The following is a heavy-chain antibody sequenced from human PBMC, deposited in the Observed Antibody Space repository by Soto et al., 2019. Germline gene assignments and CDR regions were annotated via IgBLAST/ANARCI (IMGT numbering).Heavy chain of an antibody. CDR2: ISGSGGST. J-gene: IGHJ5*02. CDR1: GFTFSSYA. D-gene: IGHD6-19*01. CDR3: AYINESSGWLFDP. Sequence: GGSLRLSCAASGFTFSSYAMSWVRQAPGKGLEWVSAISGSGGSTYYADSVKGRFTISRDNSKNTLYLQMNSLRAEDTAVYYRAYINESSGWLFDPWGQGTLVTVSS. V-gene: IGHV3-23*01.